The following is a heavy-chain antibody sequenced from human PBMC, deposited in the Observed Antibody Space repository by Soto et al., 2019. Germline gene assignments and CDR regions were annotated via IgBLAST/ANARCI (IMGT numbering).Heavy chain of an antibody. D-gene: IGHD3-9*01. V-gene: IGHV3-30-3*01. CDR3: ARRYFDWPQGSRGFDY. Sequence: PGGSLRLSCAASGFTFSSYAMHWVRPAPGKGLEWVAVISYDGSNKYYADSVKGRFTISRDNSKNTLYLQMNSLRAEDTAVYYCARRYFDWPQGSRGFDYWGQGTLVTVSS. CDR2: ISYDGSNK. CDR1: GFTFSSYA. J-gene: IGHJ4*02.